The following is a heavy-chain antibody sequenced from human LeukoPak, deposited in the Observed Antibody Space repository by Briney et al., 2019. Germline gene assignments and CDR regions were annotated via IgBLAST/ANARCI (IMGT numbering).Heavy chain of an antibody. Sequence: GGSLRLSRAASGFTFSTSGMHWVRQTPGQGLEWVAFVRFDETFKYYADSVKGRFTISRDNSRNTVFLQMNSLRLEDTAVYYCARFATTLTSGWGQGTLVIVSS. CDR1: GFTFSTSG. D-gene: IGHD4-17*01. CDR2: VRFDETFK. V-gene: IGHV3-30*02. CDR3: ARFATTLTSG. J-gene: IGHJ4*02.